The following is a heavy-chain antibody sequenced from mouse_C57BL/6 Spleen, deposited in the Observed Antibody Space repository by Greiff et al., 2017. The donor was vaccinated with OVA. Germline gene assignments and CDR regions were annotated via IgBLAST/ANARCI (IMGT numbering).Heavy chain of an antibody. Sequence: LQESGPELVKPGASVKISCKASGYAFSSSWMNWVKQRPGKGLEWIGRIYPGDGDTNYNGKFKGKATLTADKSSSTAYMQLSSLTSEDSAVYFCARSGEYDYDVDYWGQGTTLTVSS. CDR2: IYPGDGDT. V-gene: IGHV1-82*01. D-gene: IGHD2-4*01. J-gene: IGHJ2*01. CDR3: ARSGEYDYDVDY. CDR1: GYAFSSSW.